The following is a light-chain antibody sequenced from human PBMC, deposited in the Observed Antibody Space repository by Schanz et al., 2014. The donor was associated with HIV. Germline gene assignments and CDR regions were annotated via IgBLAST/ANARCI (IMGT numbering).Light chain of an antibody. Sequence: QSALTQPPSASGSPGQSVTISCTGTSSDVGGYNYVSWYQQHPGKAPKIMIYEVSKRPSGVPDRFSGSKSGNTASLTISGLQAEDEADYYCQSYDSSLSSVVFGGGTKLTVL. CDR3: QSYDSSLSSVV. CDR2: EVS. V-gene: IGLV2-8*01. J-gene: IGLJ2*01. CDR1: SSDVGGYNY.